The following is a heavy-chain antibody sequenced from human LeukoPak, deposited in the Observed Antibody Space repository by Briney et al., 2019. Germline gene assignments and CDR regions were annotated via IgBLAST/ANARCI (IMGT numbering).Heavy chain of an antibody. CDR2: ISAYNGNT. CDR3: ARDRAGYYDSSGYYPPY. D-gene: IGHD3-22*01. J-gene: IGHJ4*02. Sequence: ASVKVSCKASGHTFTCYGISWVRQAPGQGLEWMGWISAYNGNTNYAQKLQGRVTMTTDTSTSTAYMELRSLRSDDTAVYYCARDRAGYYDSSGYYPPYWGQGTLVTVSS. CDR1: GHTFTCYG. V-gene: IGHV1-18*01.